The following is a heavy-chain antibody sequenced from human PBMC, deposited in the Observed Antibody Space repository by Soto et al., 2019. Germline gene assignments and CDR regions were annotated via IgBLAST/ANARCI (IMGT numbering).Heavy chain of an antibody. CDR3: TTDRLQIWDYYYYGMDV. V-gene: IGHV3-53*01. CDR1: GFTVSSNY. J-gene: IGHJ6*02. Sequence: EVQLVESGGGLIQPGGSLRLSCAASGFTVSSNYMSWVRQAPGKGLEWVSVIYSGGSTYYADSVKGRFTISRDNSKNTLYLQMNSLKTEDTAVYYCTTDRLQIWDYYYYGMDVWGQGTTVAVSS. D-gene: IGHD4-4*01. CDR2: IYSGGST.